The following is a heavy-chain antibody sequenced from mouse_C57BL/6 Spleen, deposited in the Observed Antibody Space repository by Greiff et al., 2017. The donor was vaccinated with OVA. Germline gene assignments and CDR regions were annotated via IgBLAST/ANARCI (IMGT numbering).Heavy chain of an antibody. V-gene: IGHV1-61*01. CDR1: GYTFTSYW. D-gene: IGHD2-3*01. J-gene: IGHJ1*03. CDR3: ARKDDDYWYFDV. Sequence: VQLQQPGAELVRPGSSVKLSCKASGYTFTSYWMDWVKQRPGQGLEWIGNIYPSDSETHYNQKFKDKATLTVDKSSSTAYMQLSSLTSEDSAVYYCARKDDDYWYFDVWGTGTTVTVSS. CDR2: IYPSDSET.